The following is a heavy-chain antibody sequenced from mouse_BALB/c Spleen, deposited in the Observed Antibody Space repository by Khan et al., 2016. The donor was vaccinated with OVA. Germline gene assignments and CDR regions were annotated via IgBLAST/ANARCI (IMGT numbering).Heavy chain of an antibody. CDR1: GFSLNNYS. CDR3: ARRGYDYGRGALFAY. V-gene: IGHV2-2*02. CDR2: IWSAGST. J-gene: IGHJ3*01. D-gene: IGHD2-4*01. Sequence: QVQLKQSGPGLVQPSQSLSITCTVPGFSLNNYSVHWVRQSPGKGLEWLGVIWSAGSTDYNAAFISRLTISKDNSRSQVFFQMNSLQPNDTAIYYCARRGYDYGRGALFAYWGQGTLVTVSA.